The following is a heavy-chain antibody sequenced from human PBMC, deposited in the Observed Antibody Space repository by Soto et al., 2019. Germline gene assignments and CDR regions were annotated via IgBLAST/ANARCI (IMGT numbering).Heavy chain of an antibody. CDR3: ARGGDIVVVPAAATADY. V-gene: IGHV1-18*01. CDR2: ISAYNGNT. J-gene: IGHJ4*02. Sequence: ASVKVSCKASGYTFTSYGISWVRQAPGQGLEWMGWISAYNGNTNYAQKLQGRVTMTTDTSTSTAYMELRSLRSDDTAVYYCARGGDIVVVPAAATADYWGQGTLVTVSS. D-gene: IGHD2-2*01. CDR1: GYTFTSYG.